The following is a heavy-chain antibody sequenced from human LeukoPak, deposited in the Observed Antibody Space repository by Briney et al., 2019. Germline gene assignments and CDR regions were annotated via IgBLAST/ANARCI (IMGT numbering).Heavy chain of an antibody. Sequence: PSETLSLTCTVSGGSISSSSYYWGWIRQPPGKGLEWIGSIYYSGSTYYNPSLKSRVTISVDTSKNQFSLKLSSVTAADTAVYYCATLSPNWVPAAVRFDPWGQGTLVTVSS. D-gene: IGHD2-2*01. V-gene: IGHV4-39*07. CDR2: IYYSGST. CDR1: GGSISSSSYY. CDR3: ATLSPNWVPAAVRFDP. J-gene: IGHJ5*02.